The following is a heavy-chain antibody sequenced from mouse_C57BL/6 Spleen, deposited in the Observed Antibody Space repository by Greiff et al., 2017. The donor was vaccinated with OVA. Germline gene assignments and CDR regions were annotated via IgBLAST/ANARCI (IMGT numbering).Heavy chain of an antibody. V-gene: IGHV5-6*01. Sequence: EVKLQESGGDLVKPGGSLKLSCAASGFTFSSYGMSWVRQTPDKRLEWVATISSGGSYTYYPDSVKGRFTISRDNAKNTLYLQMSSLKSEDTAMYYCARQGTTVVAPYWYFDVWGTGTTVTVSS. CDR3: ARQGTTVVAPYWYFDV. CDR1: GFTFSSYG. J-gene: IGHJ1*03. D-gene: IGHD1-1*01. CDR2: ISSGGSYT.